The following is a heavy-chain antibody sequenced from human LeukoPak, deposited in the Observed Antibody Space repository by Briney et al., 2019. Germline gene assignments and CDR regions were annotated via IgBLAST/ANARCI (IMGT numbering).Heavy chain of an antibody. Sequence: GGSLRLSCAASGFTFSSYSMNWVRQAPGKGLEWVAVISYDGSNKYYADSVKGRFTISRDNSKNTLYLQMNSLRAEDTAVYYCAREQQLVGDYWGQGTLVTVSS. CDR1: GFTFSSYS. CDR3: AREQQLVGDY. J-gene: IGHJ4*02. D-gene: IGHD6-13*01. CDR2: ISYDGSNK. V-gene: IGHV3-30*03.